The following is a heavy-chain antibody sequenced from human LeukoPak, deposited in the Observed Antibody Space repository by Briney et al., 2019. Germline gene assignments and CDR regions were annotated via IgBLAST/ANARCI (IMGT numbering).Heavy chain of an antibody. CDR3: ARDGIQPWLPLWYFDY. D-gene: IGHD5-18*01. Sequence: PGGSLRLSCAASGFTFSSYWMSWARQAPGKGLEWVANIKQDGSEKYYVDSVKGRFTISRDNAKNSLYLQMNSLRAEDTAVYYCARDGIQPWLPLWYFDYWGQGTLVTVSS. CDR2: IKQDGSEK. V-gene: IGHV3-7*01. CDR1: GFTFSSYW. J-gene: IGHJ4*02.